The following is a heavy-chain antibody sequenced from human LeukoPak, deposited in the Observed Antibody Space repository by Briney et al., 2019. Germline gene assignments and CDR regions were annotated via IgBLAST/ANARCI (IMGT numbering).Heavy chain of an antibody. J-gene: IGHJ4*02. CDR3: ARDVDYYDSSGYYPHDY. V-gene: IGHV3-74*01. CDR2: IASDGSST. Sequence: PGGSLRLSCAASGFTFSSYWMNWVRQAPGKGLVWVSRIASDGSSTTYADSVKGRFSISRDNAKNTLYLQMNSLRAEDTAVYYCARDVDYYDSSGYYPHDYWGRGTLVTVSS. D-gene: IGHD3-22*01. CDR1: GFTFSSYW.